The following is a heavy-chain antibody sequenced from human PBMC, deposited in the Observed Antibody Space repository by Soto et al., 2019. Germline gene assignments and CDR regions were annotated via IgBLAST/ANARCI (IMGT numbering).Heavy chain of an antibody. CDR3: ARGRADYYGSGSYHNFDY. V-gene: IGHV4-31*03. D-gene: IGHD3-10*01. Sequence: QVQLQESGPGLVKPSQTLSLTCTVSGGSISSGGYYWSWIRQHPGKGLEWIGYIYYSGSTYYNPSLKSRVTISVDTSKNQFSLQLSSVTAADTAVYYCARGRADYYGSGSYHNFDYWGQGTLVTVSS. CDR1: GGSISSGGYY. CDR2: IYYSGST. J-gene: IGHJ4*02.